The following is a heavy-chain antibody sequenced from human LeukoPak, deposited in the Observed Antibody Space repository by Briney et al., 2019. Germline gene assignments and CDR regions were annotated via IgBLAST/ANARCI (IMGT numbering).Heavy chain of an antibody. Sequence: SETLSLTCTVSGGSINTYYWSWIRQPAGKGLEWIGRIYTRGSTNYNPSLKSRVTISVDTSKSQFSLKLSSVTAADTAVYYCAREGLNMVRGVIPKEAWGWFDPWGQGTLVTVSS. CDR1: GGSINTYY. D-gene: IGHD3-10*01. CDR2: IYTRGST. J-gene: IGHJ5*02. CDR3: AREGLNMVRGVIPKEAWGWFDP. V-gene: IGHV4-4*07.